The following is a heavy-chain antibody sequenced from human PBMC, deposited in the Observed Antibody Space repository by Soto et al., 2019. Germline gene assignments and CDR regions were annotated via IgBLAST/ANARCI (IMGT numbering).Heavy chain of an antibody. V-gene: IGHV3-15*05. D-gene: IGHD1-26*01. CDR2: IKSKTDGGTA. J-gene: IGHJ5*02. Sequence: PGGSLRLSCAAFGFTFSKAWRSWVRQAPWKGLEWVGRIKSKTDGGTADYARPVKGRFTISRDDSTSTLYVQIDSLKTDAIGLYYCTTVIPKGKWELGPWRQGTLVTVSS. CDR1: GFTFSKAW. CDR3: TTVIPKGKWELGP.